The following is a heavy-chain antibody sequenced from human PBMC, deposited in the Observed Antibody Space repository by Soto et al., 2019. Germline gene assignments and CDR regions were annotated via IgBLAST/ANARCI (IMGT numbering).Heavy chain of an antibody. D-gene: IGHD2-2*01. CDR3: VKDPGYCSSTSCYLNWFDP. Sequence: GGSLRLSCSASGFTFSSYAMHWVRQAPGKGLEYVSAISSNGGSTYYADSVKGRFTISRDNSKNTLYLQMSSLRAEDTAVYYCVKDPGYCSSTSCYLNWFDPWGQGTLVTVSS. V-gene: IGHV3-64D*08. CDR2: ISSNGGST. CDR1: GFTFSSYA. J-gene: IGHJ5*02.